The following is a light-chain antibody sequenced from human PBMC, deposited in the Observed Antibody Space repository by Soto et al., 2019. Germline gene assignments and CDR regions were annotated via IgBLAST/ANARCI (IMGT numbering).Light chain of an antibody. Sequence: ILLTQPPAPVKLSPGERATLSCRAIQSVSSSLAWYQQKPGQAPRLLIYDASNRATGVPARFSGSGSGTDFTLTISSLEPEDFAVYYCQQRNNWPPITFGQGTRLEIK. CDR3: QQRNNWPPIT. CDR1: QSVSSS. CDR2: DAS. V-gene: IGKV3-11*01. J-gene: IGKJ5*01.